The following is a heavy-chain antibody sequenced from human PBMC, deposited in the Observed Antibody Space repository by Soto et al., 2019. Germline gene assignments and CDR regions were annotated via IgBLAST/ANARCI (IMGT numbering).Heavy chain of an antibody. J-gene: IGHJ4*02. CDR2: IYRTGST. CDR1: GGSFTSNNW. D-gene: IGHD1-7*01. Sequence: SETLSLTCAVSGGSFTSNNWWTWVRQPPGQGLEWIGEIYRTGSTNYNPSLKSRVTISLDKSENQFSLKVTSLTAADMAVYYCESRDPGTSVDYWGQGTLVTVSS. CDR3: ESRDPGTSVDY. V-gene: IGHV4-4*02.